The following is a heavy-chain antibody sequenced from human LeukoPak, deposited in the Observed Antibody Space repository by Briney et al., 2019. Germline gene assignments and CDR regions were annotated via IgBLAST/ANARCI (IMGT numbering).Heavy chain of an antibody. CDR1: GLIVSSSY. CDR2: IYSGGST. V-gene: IGHV3-53*01. J-gene: IGHJ6*03. Sequence: GGSLRLSCAASGLIVSSSYMSWVRQAPGKGLEWVSVIYSGGSTYYADSVKGRFTISRDNAKNSLYLQMDSLRDEDTAVYYCARAYYYYMDVWGKGTTVTVSS. CDR3: ARAYYYYMDV.